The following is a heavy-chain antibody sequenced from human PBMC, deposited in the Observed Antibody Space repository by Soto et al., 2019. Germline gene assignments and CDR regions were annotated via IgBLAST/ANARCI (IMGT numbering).Heavy chain of an antibody. J-gene: IGHJ4*02. V-gene: IGHV4-4*07. Sequence: SETLSLTCTVSGGSISSYYWSWIRQPAGKGLEWIGRIYTSGNTNYNPSLKSRVTMSVDTSKNQFSLKLSSVTAADTAVYYCARGSMAVVITPFDYWGQGTLVTVSS. CDR2: IYTSGNT. CDR1: GGSISSYY. D-gene: IGHD3-22*01. CDR3: ARGSMAVVITPFDY.